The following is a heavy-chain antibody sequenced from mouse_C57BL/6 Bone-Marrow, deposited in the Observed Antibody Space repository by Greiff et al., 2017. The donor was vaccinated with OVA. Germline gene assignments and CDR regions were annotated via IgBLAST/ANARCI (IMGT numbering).Heavy chain of an antibody. Sequence: EVTVIESGPGLAKPSQTLSLTCSVTGYSITSDYWNWIRKFPGNKLEYMGYISYSGSTHYNPSLKSRIFITRDTSKNQYYLQLNSVTTEDTATYYYARGGAPYVDYWGQGTTLTVSS. J-gene: IGHJ2*01. CDR3: ARGGAPYVDY. CDR2: ISYSGST. V-gene: IGHV3-8*01. CDR1: GYSITSDY.